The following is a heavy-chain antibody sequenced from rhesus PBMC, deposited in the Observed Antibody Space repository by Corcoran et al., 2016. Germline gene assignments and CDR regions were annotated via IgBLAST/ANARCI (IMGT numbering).Heavy chain of an antibody. CDR1: GGSISADYY. CDR2: IYGSGGGT. J-gene: IGHJ6*01. Sequence: QVKLKESGPGLVKPSEALSLTCAVSGGSISADYYCSWIRPPPGKGLEWIGYIYGSGGGTNYNPSLKNRGTISRDTSKNQFSRKLSSVTAADTAVYYCARDTYSGYRSYGLDSWGQGVVVTVSS. CDR3: ARDTYSGYRSYGLDS. D-gene: IGHD5-24*01. V-gene: IGHV4-106*01.